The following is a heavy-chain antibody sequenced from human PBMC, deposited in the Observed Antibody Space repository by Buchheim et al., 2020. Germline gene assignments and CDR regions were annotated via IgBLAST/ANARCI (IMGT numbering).Heavy chain of an antibody. D-gene: IGHD5-12*01. CDR3: ARAHVDIVATRSRPFDP. CDR1: GGSISSYY. Sequence: QVQLQESGPGLVKPSETLSLTCTVSGGSISSYYWSWIRQPPGKGLEWIGYIYYSGSTNYNPSLKSRVTISVDTSKNQFSLKLSSVTAADTAVYYCARAHVDIVATRSRPFDPWGQGTL. J-gene: IGHJ5*02. V-gene: IGHV4-59*08. CDR2: IYYSGST.